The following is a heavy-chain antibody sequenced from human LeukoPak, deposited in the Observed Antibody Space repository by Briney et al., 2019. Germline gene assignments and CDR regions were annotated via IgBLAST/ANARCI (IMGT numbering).Heavy chain of an antibody. Sequence: SETLSLTCTVSGGSIGSSSYYWGWIRQPPGKGLEWIGSIYYSGSTYYNPSLKSRVTISVDTSKNQFSLKLSSVTAADTAVYYCARGIGPLGYWGQGTLVTVSS. CDR1: GGSIGSSSYY. CDR3: ARGIGPLGY. CDR2: IYYSGST. D-gene: IGHD2-15*01. J-gene: IGHJ4*02. V-gene: IGHV4-39*07.